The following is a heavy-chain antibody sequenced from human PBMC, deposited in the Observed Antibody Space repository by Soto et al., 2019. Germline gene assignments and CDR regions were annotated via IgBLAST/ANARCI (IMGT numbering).Heavy chain of an antibody. CDR2: TNHSGST. CDR3: ARLVAVRLWLRWPYYCYYGMDV. CDR1: GGPFSGNY. Sequence: SETLSLTCAVYGGPFSGNYWSWIRKTPGKGLEWIGETNHSGSTNYNPSLKRRGTISVDTSKNQFSLRLSPVTAAGPAVYFCARLVAVRLWLRWPYYCYYGMDVWGQGPTGAVSS. J-gene: IGHJ6*01. V-gene: IGHV4-34*01. D-gene: IGHD5-12*01.